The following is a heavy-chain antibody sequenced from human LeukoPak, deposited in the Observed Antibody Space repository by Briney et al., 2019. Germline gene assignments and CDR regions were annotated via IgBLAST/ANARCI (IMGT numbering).Heavy chain of an antibody. CDR1: GYTFTSYY. CDR2: INPSGGST. Sequence: ASVKVSCKASGYTFTSYYMHWVRQAPGQGLEWMGIINPSGGSTSYAQKFQGRVTMTRDTSTSTVYMELSSLRSEDTAVYYCARDVVVVPAAIPLDYWGQGTLVTVSS. D-gene: IGHD2-2*02. J-gene: IGHJ4*02. CDR3: ARDVVVVPAAIPLDY. V-gene: IGHV1-46*01.